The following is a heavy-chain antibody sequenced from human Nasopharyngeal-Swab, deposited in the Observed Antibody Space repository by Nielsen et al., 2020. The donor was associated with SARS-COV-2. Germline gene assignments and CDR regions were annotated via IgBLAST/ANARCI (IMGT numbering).Heavy chain of an antibody. CDR3: ARGYMGGATTPDY. CDR1: GYSFPAYD. J-gene: IGHJ4*02. CDR2: MTPHNDKT. D-gene: IGHD1-26*01. V-gene: IGHV1-8*01. Sequence: ASVKVSCKASGYSFPAYDINWVRQATGQGLEWMGWMTPHNDKTGYAQKFQGRVTMNRDTSISTAYMELSSLRSDDPAVYYCARGYMGGATTPDYWGQGTLVTVSS.